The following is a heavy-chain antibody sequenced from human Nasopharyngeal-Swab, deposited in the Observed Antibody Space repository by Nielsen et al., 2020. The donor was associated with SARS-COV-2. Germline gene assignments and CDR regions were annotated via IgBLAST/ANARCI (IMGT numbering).Heavy chain of an antibody. CDR1: GYTFTNSW. D-gene: IGHD6-19*01. J-gene: IGHJ4*02. V-gene: IGHV5-51*01. CDR2: IYPGDSDP. CDR3: ARQAAGYFDY. Sequence: GESLKISCKVSGYTFTNSWIAWVRQMPGKGLEWMGIIYPGDSDPRYSPSFQGQVTISGDKSISTAYLQWRSLKASDTAMYYCARQAAGYFDYWGQGTLVTVSS.